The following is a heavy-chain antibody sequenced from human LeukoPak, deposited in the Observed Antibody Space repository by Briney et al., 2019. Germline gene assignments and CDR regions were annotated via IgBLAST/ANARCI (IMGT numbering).Heavy chain of an antibody. CDR2: ITGSGDYT. J-gene: IGHJ4*02. CDR3: AKRSGINYGYFDS. D-gene: IGHD1-26*01. Sequence: GGSLRLSCAASRFTFSNYVMSWVRQAPGKGLEWVSAITGSGDYTDYADSVQGRFTISRDNSKNTAYLQMNSLRAEDTAVYYCAKRSGINYGYFDSWGQGTLVTVSS. CDR1: RFTFSNYV. V-gene: IGHV3-23*01.